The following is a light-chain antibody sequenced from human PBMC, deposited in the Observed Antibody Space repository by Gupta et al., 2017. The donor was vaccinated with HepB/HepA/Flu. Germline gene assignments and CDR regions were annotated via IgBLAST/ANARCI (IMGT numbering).Light chain of an antibody. CDR2: YDS. V-gene: IGLV3-21*04. Sequence: SYVLTPPPSVSVAPGETARISCGGTTIGSKSVHWYQQKPGQAPVLVIYYDSDRPSGIPERFSGSNSGNTATLTISRVEAGDEADYYCQVWDSSSDHVVFGGGTKLTVL. J-gene: IGLJ2*01. CDR3: QVWDSSSDHVV. CDR1: TIGSKS.